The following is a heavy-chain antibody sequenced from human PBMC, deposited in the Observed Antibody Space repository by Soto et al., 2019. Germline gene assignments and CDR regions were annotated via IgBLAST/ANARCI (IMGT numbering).Heavy chain of an antibody. CDR1: GFIFSNAW. CDR2: IKSTSVGGTT. Sequence: PGGSLRLSCAASGFIFSNAWLNWVRQAPGKGLEWVGRIKSTSVGGTTDYAAPVKGRFTISRDDSKNTMYLQMNSLKIEDTAVYFCTTDLPDNWFDPWGQGTLVTVSS. CDR3: TTDLPDNWFDP. V-gene: IGHV3-15*01. J-gene: IGHJ5*02.